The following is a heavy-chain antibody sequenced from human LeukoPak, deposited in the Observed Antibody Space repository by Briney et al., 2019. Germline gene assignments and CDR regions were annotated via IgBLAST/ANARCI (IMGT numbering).Heavy chain of an antibody. CDR3: ARVLLSSGWPDY. CDR1: GFTFSSYC. Sequence: GGSLRLSCAASGFTFSSYCMSWVRQAPGKGLEWVANIKQDGSQKYYVDSVKGRFTISRDNAKNSLYLQMNSLRAEDTAVYYCARVLLSSGWPDYWGQGTLVTVSS. V-gene: IGHV3-7*01. CDR2: IKQDGSQK. J-gene: IGHJ4*02. D-gene: IGHD6-19*01.